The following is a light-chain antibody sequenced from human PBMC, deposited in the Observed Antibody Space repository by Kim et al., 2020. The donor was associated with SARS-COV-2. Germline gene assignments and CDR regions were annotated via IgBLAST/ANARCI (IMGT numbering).Light chain of an antibody. J-gene: IGKJ1*01. Sequence: SPRQRATLAGRASQSVGKYLAWYHRKPGQAPRLLIYGTSTRATGIPARFSGSGSGTEFTLTISGLKSEDFAVYYCQQYNNWPPPTFGRGTKLDIK. CDR3: QQYNNWPPPT. CDR2: GTS. CDR1: QSVGKY. V-gene: IGKV3-15*01.